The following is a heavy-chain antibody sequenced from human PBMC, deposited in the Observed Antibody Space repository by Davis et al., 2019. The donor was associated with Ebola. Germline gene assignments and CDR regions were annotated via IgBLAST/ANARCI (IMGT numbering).Heavy chain of an antibody. CDR1: GYTFTSYG. J-gene: IGHJ4*02. CDR2: ISAYNGNT. V-gene: IGHV1-18*01. D-gene: IGHD6-19*01. CDR3: ARARGMIAVAGTADY. Sequence: ASVKVSCKASGYTFTSYGISWVRQAPGQGLEWMGWISAYNGNTNYAQKLQGRVTMTTDTSTSTAYMELRSLRSDDTAVYYCARARGMIAVAGTADYWGQGTLVTVSS.